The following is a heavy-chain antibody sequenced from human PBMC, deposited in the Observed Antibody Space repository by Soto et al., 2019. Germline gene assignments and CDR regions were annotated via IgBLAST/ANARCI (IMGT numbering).Heavy chain of an antibody. V-gene: IGHV3-48*03. CDR3: ARVHNWNYAFDI. CDR2: ISSSGSTI. Sequence: GGSLRLSCAASGFTFSSYEMNWVRQAPGKGLEWVSYISSSGSTIYYADSVKGRFTISRDNAKNSLYLQMNSLRAEDTAVYYCARVHNWNYAFDIWGQGTMVTVSS. D-gene: IGHD1-7*01. J-gene: IGHJ3*02. CDR1: GFTFSSYE.